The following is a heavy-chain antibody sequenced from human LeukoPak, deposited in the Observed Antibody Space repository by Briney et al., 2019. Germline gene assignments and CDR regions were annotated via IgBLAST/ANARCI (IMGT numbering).Heavy chain of an antibody. CDR2: VSPRDGYT. J-gene: IGHJ6*02. CDR1: GYTFTDHY. D-gene: IGHD3-10*02. CDR3: ARAGPYVIDWPRPASIMDV. V-gene: IGHV1-46*01. Sequence: ASVKISCKASGYTFTDHYMHWVRQAPGQGLEWMGLVSPRDGYTRYAQQFQGRVSMTRDTSTSTVYIELSSLKSEDTAVYYCARAGPYVIDWPRPASIMDVWGQGTTVIVSS.